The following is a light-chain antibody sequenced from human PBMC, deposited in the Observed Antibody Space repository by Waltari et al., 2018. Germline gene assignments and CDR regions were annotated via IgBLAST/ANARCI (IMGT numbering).Light chain of an antibody. CDR3: QQSYTSPFT. CDR1: PSLLYRPNNKND. J-gene: IGKJ4*01. Sequence: IVMTQSPDSLAVSLGERATTTCKSSPSLLYRPNNKNDLAWYQQKPGQPPKLLISYASTRESGVPDRISGSGSGTDFTLTISSLQAEDVAVYFCQQSYTSPFTFGGGTKVEL. V-gene: IGKV4-1*01. CDR2: YAS.